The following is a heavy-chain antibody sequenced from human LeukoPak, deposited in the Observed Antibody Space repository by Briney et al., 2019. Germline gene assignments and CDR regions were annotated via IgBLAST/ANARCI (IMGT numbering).Heavy chain of an antibody. Sequence: GGSVKVSCKASGYTFSSYGMNWVRQAPGQGLEWMGWINTNTGNPTHAQGFTGRFVFSLDTSVSTAYLQISSLKAEDTAVYYCARGGDYGDYVFDYWGQGTLVTVSS. CDR1: GYTFSSYG. J-gene: IGHJ4*02. V-gene: IGHV7-4-1*02. D-gene: IGHD4-17*01. CDR3: ARGGDYGDYVFDY. CDR2: INTNTGNP.